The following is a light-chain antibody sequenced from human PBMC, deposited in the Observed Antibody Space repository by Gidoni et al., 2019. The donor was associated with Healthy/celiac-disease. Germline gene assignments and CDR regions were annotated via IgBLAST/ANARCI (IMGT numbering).Light chain of an antibody. J-gene: IGKJ3*01. CDR1: QSVSSY. Sequence: EIVLTQSPATLSLSPGERATLSCRASQSVSSYLAWYQQKPGQAPRLLIYDASNRATGIPARFSGSGSGTDFTLTISSREPEDFAVYYCQQRSNLLFTFGPGTKVDIK. V-gene: IGKV3-11*01. CDR2: DAS. CDR3: QQRSNLLFT.